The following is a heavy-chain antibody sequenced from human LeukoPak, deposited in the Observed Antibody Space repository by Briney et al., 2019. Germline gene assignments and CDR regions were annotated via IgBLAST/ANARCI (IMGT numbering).Heavy chain of an antibody. J-gene: IGHJ3*02. CDR3: ARGDYGDYHDAFDI. CDR1: GGSISSYY. Sequence: SETLSLTCTVSGGSISSYYWSWIRQPPGKGLEWIGYIYYSGSTNYNPSLKSRVTISVDTSKNQFSLKLSSVTAADTAVYYCARGDYGDYHDAFDIWGQGTMVTVSS. D-gene: IGHD4-17*01. V-gene: IGHV4-59*12. CDR2: IYYSGST.